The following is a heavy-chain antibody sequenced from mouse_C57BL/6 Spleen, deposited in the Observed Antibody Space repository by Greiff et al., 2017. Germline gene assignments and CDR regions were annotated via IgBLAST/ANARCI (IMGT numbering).Heavy chain of an antibody. Sequence: QVQLQQPGAELVMPGASVKLSCKASGYTFTSYWMHWVKQRPGQGLEWIGEIDPSDSYTNYNQKFKGKSTLTVDKSSSTAYMQLSRLTSEDSAVYYGARKGYNCRGGGPWFAYWGQGTLVTVSA. CDR1: GYTFTSYW. CDR3: ARKGYNCRGGGPWFAY. V-gene: IGHV1-69*01. D-gene: IGHD2-2*01. CDR2: IDPSDSYT. J-gene: IGHJ3*01.